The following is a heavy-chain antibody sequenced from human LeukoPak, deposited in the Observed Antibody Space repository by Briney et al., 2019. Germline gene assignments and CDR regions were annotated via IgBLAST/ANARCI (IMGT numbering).Heavy chain of an antibody. CDR1: GGSFSGYY. Sequence: PSETLSLTCAVYGGSFSGYYWSWLRQPPGKGLEWVGEINHSGSTNYNPSLKSRVTISVDTSKNQFSLKLSSVTAADTAVYYCARAVFDLDSIDYWGQGTLVTVSS. V-gene: IGHV4-34*01. CDR3: ARAVFDLDSIDY. D-gene: IGHD3-3*01. J-gene: IGHJ4*02. CDR2: INHSGST.